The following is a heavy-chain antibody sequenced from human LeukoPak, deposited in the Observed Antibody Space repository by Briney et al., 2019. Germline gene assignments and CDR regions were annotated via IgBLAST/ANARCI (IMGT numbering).Heavy chain of an antibody. D-gene: IGHD3-9*01. J-gene: IGHJ1*01. CDR3: AKEIPYYDISQH. CDR1: GFTFSNAW. V-gene: IGHV3-15*01. Sequence: PGGSLRLSCAASGFTFSNAWMSWVRQAPGKGLEWVGRIKSKTDGGTTDYAAPVKGRFTISRDDSKNTLYLQMNSLKTEDTAVYYCAKEIPYYDISQHWGQGTLVTVSS. CDR2: IKSKTDGGTT.